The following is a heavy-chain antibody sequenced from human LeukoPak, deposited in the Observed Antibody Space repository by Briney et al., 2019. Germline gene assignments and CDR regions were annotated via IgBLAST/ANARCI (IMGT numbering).Heavy chain of an antibody. J-gene: IGHJ4*02. D-gene: IGHD2-15*01. Sequence: GGSLRLSCAASGFTFSTYPLSWVRQAPGKGLEWVSYISSSGNTIYYADSVKGRFTISRDNAKNSQYLQMNSLRAEDTAVYYCARGHCSGGSCYFDYWGQGTLVTVSS. CDR3: ARGHCSGGSCYFDY. CDR1: GFTFSTYP. CDR2: ISSSGNTI. V-gene: IGHV3-48*04.